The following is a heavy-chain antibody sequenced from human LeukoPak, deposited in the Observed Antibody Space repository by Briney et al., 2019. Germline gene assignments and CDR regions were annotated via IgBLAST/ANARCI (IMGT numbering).Heavy chain of an antibody. CDR3: AREWALGVYDSSGKGFGEVDY. CDR1: GGSISSSSYY. CDR2: IYYSGST. Sequence: SETLSLTCTVSGGSISSSSYYWGWIRQPPGKGLEWIGSIYYSGSTYYNPSLKSRVTISVDASKNQFSLKLSSVTAADTAVYYCAREWALGVYDSSGKGFGEVDYWGQGTLVTVSS. V-gene: IGHV4-39*07. D-gene: IGHD3-22*01. J-gene: IGHJ4*02.